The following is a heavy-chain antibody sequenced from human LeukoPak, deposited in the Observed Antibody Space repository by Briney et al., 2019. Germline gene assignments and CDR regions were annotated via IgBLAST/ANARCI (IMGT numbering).Heavy chain of an antibody. CDR3: VKDVAGSYAFDY. CDR2: INDNGRRT. CDR1: GFTFSSYA. Sequence: PGGSLRLSCSASGFTFSSYAMHWVRQAPGKGLEYVAGINDNGRRTHYGDSVKGRFSISRDDSKNTLHLQMSTLRAEDTALYYCVKDVAGSYAFDYWGQGILVTVAS. D-gene: IGHD1-26*01. J-gene: IGHJ4*02. V-gene: IGHV3-64D*09.